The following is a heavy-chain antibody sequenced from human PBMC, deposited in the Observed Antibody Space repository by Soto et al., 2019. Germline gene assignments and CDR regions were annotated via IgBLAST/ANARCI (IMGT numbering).Heavy chain of an antibody. D-gene: IGHD3-3*01. J-gene: IGHJ3*02. CDR3: ATYSDFWTSPYDAFDI. CDR2: MFYTGST. CDR1: GTSISNYY. Sequence: PSETLSLTCTVSGTSISNYYWSWVRQPPGKGLEWIGDMFYTGSTKSNPSLKSRATLSIDTSKNQFSLKLTSVTAADTAVYYCATYSDFWTSPYDAFDIWGPGTMVTVSS. V-gene: IGHV4-59*01.